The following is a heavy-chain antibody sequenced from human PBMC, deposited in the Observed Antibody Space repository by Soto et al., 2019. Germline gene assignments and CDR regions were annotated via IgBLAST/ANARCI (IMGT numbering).Heavy chain of an antibody. D-gene: IGHD3-9*01. CDR3: ARGTAYDILTGHGGFDP. CDR2: INHSGST. CDR1: GGSFSGYY. J-gene: IGHJ5*02. V-gene: IGHV4-34*01. Sequence: SETLSLTCAVYGGSFSGYYWSWIRQPPGKGLEWIGEINHSGSTNYNPSLKSRVTISVDTSKNQFSLKLSSVTAADTAVYYCARGTAYDILTGHGGFDPWGQGTLVTVSS.